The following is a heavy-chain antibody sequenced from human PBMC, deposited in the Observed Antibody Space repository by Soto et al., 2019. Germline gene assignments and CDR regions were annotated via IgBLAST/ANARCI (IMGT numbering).Heavy chain of an antibody. CDR2: IIPIFGTA. CDR3: ELFGEDAFDY. D-gene: IGHD3-10*02. J-gene: IGHJ4*02. Sequence: AGKVSCKATGGTFSSYAISWVRQAPGQGLEWMGGIIPIFGTANYAQKFQGRVTITADESTSTAYMELSSLRSEDTAVYYCELFGEDAFDYWGQGTVVIVSP. CDR1: GGTFSSYA. V-gene: IGHV1-69*13.